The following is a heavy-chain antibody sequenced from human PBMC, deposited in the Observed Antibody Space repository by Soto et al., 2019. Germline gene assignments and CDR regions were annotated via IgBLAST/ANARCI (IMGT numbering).Heavy chain of an antibody. J-gene: IGHJ5*02. CDR1: GGTFYTYT. D-gene: IGHD2-2*01. V-gene: IGHV1-69*13. CDR2: IIPIFGTA. CDR3: AGYFGGMVVVPAAIWCDP. Sequence: SSVKVSCKASGGTFYTYTFSWVRQAPGQGLEWMGGIIPIFGTANYAQKFQGRVTITADESTSTAYMKLSSLRSEDTAVYYCAGYFGGMVVVPAAIWCDPWGQGNLVTGSS.